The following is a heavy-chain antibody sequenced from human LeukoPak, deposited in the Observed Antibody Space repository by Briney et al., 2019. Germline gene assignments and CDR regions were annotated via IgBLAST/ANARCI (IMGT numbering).Heavy chain of an antibody. CDR3: ARGRQDVTMIVVIMTAASYYLDV. D-gene: IGHD3-22*01. J-gene: IGHJ6*03. Sequence: SETLSLTCAVYGGSFSGYYWTWIRHTPEKGLEWIGEMNPSGSTNYNPSLKSRVTISVDTSKNQFSLTLSSVTAADTAVYYCARGRQDVTMIVVIMTAASYYLDVWGKGTTVTVS. CDR2: MNPSGST. V-gene: IGHV4-34*01. CDR1: GGSFSGYY.